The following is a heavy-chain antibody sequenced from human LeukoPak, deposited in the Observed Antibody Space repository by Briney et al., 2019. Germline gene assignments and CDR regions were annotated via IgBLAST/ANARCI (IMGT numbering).Heavy chain of an antibody. CDR1: GFTFSSYA. CDR2: ISGSGGST. J-gene: IGHJ4*02. V-gene: IGHV3-23*01. Sequence: GGSLRPSCAASGFTFSSYAMSWVRQAPGKGLEWVSAISGSGGSTHYADSVKGRFTISRDNSKNTLYLQMNSLRAEDTAVYYCAYGGKSDRFDYWGQGTLVTVSS. D-gene: IGHD4-23*01. CDR3: AYGGKSDRFDY.